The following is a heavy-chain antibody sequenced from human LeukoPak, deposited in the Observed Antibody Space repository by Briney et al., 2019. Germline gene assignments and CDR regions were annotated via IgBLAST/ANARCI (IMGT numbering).Heavy chain of an antibody. CDR3: ARGYSSDSDPFDY. CDR2: IYSGGST. V-gene: IGHV3-66*01. D-gene: IGHD6-19*01. J-gene: IGHJ4*02. CDR1: GFTVSSNY. Sequence: GGSLRLSCAASGFTVSSNYMSWVRQAPGKGLEWVSVIYSGGSTYYADSVEGRFTISRDNSKNTLYLQMNSLRAEDTAVYYCARGYSSDSDPFDYWGQGTLVTVSS.